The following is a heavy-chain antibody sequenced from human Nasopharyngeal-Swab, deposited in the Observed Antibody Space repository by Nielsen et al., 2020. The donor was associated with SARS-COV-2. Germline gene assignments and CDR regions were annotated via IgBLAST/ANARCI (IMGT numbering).Heavy chain of an antibody. CDR2: VSYDGSNK. CDR3: AKDGQQLAFDY. Sequence: GESLKISYAASGFTFSSYGMHWVRQAPGKGLEWVAVVSYDGSNKYYADSVKGRFTISRDNSKNTLYLQMNSLRAEDTAVYYCAKDGQQLAFDYWGQGTLVTVSS. V-gene: IGHV3-30*18. CDR1: GFTFSSYG. J-gene: IGHJ4*02. D-gene: IGHD6-13*01.